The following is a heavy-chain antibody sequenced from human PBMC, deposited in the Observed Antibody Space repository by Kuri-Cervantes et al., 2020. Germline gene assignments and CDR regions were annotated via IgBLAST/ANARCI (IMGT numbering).Heavy chain of an antibody. CDR2: ISSSSSYI. Sequence: GESLKISCAASGFTFSSYSMNWVRQAPGKGLEWVSSISSSSSYIYYADSVKGRFTISRDNSKNTPYLQMNSLRAEDTAVYYCAKDLSFEVTPAEYFQHWGQGTLVTVSS. CDR3: AKDLSFEVTPAEYFQH. CDR1: GFTFSSYS. D-gene: IGHD4-11*01. V-gene: IGHV3-21*04. J-gene: IGHJ1*01.